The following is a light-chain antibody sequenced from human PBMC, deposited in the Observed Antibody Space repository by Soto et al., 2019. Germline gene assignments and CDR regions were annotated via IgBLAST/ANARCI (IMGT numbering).Light chain of an antibody. Sequence: DIVLTQSPGTLSFSPGERATLSCRASQSVSSIYLAWYQQKPGQAPRLLIYGASSRATGIPDRFSGSGSGKEFTLTISRLEPEDFAVYYSKQYGSSHRTFGQGTKVDIX. J-gene: IGKJ2*01. CDR2: GAS. V-gene: IGKV3-20*01. CDR1: QSVSSIY. CDR3: KQYGSSHRT.